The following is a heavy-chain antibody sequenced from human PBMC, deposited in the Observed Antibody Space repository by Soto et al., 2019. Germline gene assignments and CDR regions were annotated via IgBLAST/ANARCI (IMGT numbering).Heavy chain of an antibody. Sequence: QVQLVESGGGVVQPGRSLRLSCAASGFTFSSYGLHWVRQAPGKGLEWVAVIWYDGSNKYYGDSVKGRFTISRDDSRNTLYLQMNSLRAEDTAVYYCARDYNGDYERRGFDYWGQGTLVTVSS. D-gene: IGHD4-17*01. CDR3: ARDYNGDYERRGFDY. J-gene: IGHJ4*02. CDR1: GFTFSSYG. CDR2: IWYDGSNK. V-gene: IGHV3-33*01.